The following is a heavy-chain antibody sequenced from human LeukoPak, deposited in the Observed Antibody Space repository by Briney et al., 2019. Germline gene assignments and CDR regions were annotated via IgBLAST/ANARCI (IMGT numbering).Heavy chain of an antibody. D-gene: IGHD4-23*01. CDR1: GFTFSSYG. J-gene: IGHJ4*02. CDR3: ARRGDGGRSFDY. CDR2: ISGGGGGT. Sequence: QPGGSLRLSCAASGFTFSSYGMGWVRQAPGKGLEWVSFISGGGGGTNYADSVKGRFIISRDNSKNTLYLQMNSLRAEDTAVYYCARRGDGGRSFDYWGQGTLVTVSS. V-gene: IGHV3-23*01.